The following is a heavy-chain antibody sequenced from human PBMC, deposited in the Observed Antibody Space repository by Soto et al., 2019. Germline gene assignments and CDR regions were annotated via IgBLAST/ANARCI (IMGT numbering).Heavy chain of an antibody. V-gene: IGHV1-58*02. CDR1: GFTFTISA. CDR2: IVVGSGNT. CDR3: AAGPSITIFGVVPVDYYYMDV. J-gene: IGHJ6*03. D-gene: IGHD3-3*01. Sequence: SVKVSCKTSGFTFTISAMQWVRQARRQRLEWIGWIVVGSGNTNYAQKFQERVTITRDMSTSTAYMELSSLRSEDTAVYYCAAGPSITIFGVVPVDYYYMDVWGKGTTVTVSS.